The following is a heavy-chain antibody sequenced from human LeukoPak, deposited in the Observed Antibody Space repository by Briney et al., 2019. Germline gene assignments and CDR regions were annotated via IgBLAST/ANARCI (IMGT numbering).Heavy chain of an antibody. V-gene: IGHV1-18*01. Sequence: ASVKVSCKASGYTFTSYGISWVRQAPGQGLEWMGWISAYSGNTNYAQKLQGRVTMTTDTSTSTAYMELRSLRSDDTAVYYCARDRESYCSSTSCSNWFDPWGQGTLVTVSS. D-gene: IGHD2-2*01. CDR3: ARDRESYCSSTSCSNWFDP. CDR2: ISAYSGNT. CDR1: GYTFTSYG. J-gene: IGHJ5*02.